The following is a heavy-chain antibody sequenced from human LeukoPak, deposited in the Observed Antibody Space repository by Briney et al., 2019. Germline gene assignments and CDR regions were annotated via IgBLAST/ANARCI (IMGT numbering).Heavy chain of an antibody. V-gene: IGHV3-23*01. CDR3: AKDRSIGTYYTFDH. D-gene: IGHD1-26*01. J-gene: IGHJ4*02. CDR1: GFTFSDYA. CDR2: ISGSGPMT. Sequence: GGSLRLSCAASGFTFSDYAMTWVRQAPGKGLEWVATISGSGPMTYYADSVKGRFTVSGDNSKNTLYLQMSSLTAADTAVYYCAKDRSIGTYYTFDHWGQGTLVTVSS.